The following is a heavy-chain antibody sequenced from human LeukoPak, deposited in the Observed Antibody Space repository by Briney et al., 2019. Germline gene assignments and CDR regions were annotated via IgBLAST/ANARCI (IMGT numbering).Heavy chain of an antibody. CDR3: ARVRIQLWPDYFDY. J-gene: IGHJ4*02. CDR2: IYYSGST. D-gene: IGHD5-18*01. V-gene: IGHV4-34*01. Sequence: SETLSLTCAVYGGSFSGYYWSWIRQPPGKGLEWIGSIYYSGSTYYNPSLKSRVTISVDTSKNQFSLKLSSVTAADTAVYYCARVRIQLWPDYFDYWGQGTLVTVSS. CDR1: GGSFSGYY.